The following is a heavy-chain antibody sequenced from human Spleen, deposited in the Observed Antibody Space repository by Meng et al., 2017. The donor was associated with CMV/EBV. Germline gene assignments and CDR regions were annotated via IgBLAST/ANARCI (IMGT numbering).Heavy chain of an antibody. J-gene: IGHJ6*02. CDR2: ITSDGSST. Sequence: GESLKISCAASGFTFNTYWMHWVRQAPGKGLVWVSRITSDGSSTTYADSVKGRFTISRDNSKNTLYLQMNSLRAEDTAVYYCARSDYDFWSGSRGYYYGMDVWGQGTTVTVSS. V-gene: IGHV3-74*01. CDR1: GFTFNTYW. D-gene: IGHD3-3*01. CDR3: ARSDYDFWSGSRGYYYGMDV.